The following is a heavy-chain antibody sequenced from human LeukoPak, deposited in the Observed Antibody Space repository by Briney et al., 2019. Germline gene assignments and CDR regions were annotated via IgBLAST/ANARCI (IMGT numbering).Heavy chain of an antibody. D-gene: IGHD6-6*01. CDR1: GGSISGYY. J-gene: IGHJ4*02. CDR3: ARFGTSSSRFFDQ. Sequence: SETLSLTCTVSGGSISGYYWSWIRQSPGKGLEWIGYIHYSGTTNYYPSLKSRVTIALDTSKNQFSLKLNSVTAADTAVYYCARFGTSSSRFFDQWGQGTLVTVSS. CDR2: IHYSGTT. V-gene: IGHV4-59*01.